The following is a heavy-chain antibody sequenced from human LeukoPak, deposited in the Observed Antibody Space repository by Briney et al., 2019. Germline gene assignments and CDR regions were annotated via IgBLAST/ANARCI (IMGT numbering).Heavy chain of an antibody. Sequence: GGSLRLSCAASGFTFTTGRMSWVRQAPGKGLEWVSYISSSGSTIYYADSVKGRFTISRDNAKNTLYLQMNSLRAEDTAVYYCAKEYGDYGPFDYWGQGTLVTVSS. V-gene: IGHV3-11*01. CDR3: AKEYGDYGPFDY. CDR2: ISSSGSTI. CDR1: GFTFTTGR. J-gene: IGHJ4*02. D-gene: IGHD4-17*01.